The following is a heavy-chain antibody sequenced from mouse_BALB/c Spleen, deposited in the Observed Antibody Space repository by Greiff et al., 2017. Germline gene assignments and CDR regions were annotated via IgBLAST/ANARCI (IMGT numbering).Heavy chain of an antibody. V-gene: IGHV1-66*01. Sequence: QVQLQQSGPELVKPGASVKISCKASGYSFTSYYIHWVKQRPGQGLEWIGWIFPGSGNTKYNEKFKGKATLTADTSSSTAYMQLSSLTSEDSAVYFCARSYDYDDLFAYWGQGTLVTVSA. J-gene: IGHJ3*01. CDR2: IFPGSGNT. D-gene: IGHD2-4*01. CDR3: ARSYDYDDLFAY. CDR1: GYSFTSYY.